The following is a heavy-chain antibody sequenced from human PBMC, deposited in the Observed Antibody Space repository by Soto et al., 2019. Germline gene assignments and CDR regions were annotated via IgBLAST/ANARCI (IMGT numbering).Heavy chain of an antibody. Sequence: EVQLVESGGGLVQPGGSLRLSCAASGFTFSSYWMSWVRQAPGKGLEWVANIKQDGSEKYYVDSVKGRFTISRDNAKNSLYLQMNSLRAEDTAVYYCARLSITYTNWFDPWGQGTLVTVSS. CDR3: ARLSITYTNWFDP. D-gene: IGHD3-10*01. CDR1: GFTFSSYW. V-gene: IGHV3-7*03. CDR2: IKQDGSEK. J-gene: IGHJ5*02.